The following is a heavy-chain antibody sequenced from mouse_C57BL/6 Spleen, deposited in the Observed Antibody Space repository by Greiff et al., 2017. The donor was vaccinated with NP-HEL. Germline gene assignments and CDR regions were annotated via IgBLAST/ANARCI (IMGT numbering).Heavy chain of an antibody. J-gene: IGHJ4*01. D-gene: IGHD1-1*01. CDR2: ISSGSSTI. Sequence: DVQLQESGGGLVKPGGSLKLSCAASGFTFSDYGMHWVRQAPEKGLEWVAYISSGSSTIYYADTVKGRFTISRDNAKNTLFLQMTSLRSEDTAMYYCARFGYGSSPNAMDYWGQGTSVTVSS. CDR3: ARFGYGSSPNAMDY. V-gene: IGHV5-17*01. CDR1: GFTFSDYG.